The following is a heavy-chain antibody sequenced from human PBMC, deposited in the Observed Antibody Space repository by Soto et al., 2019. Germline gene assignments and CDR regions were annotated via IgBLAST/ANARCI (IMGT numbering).Heavy chain of an antibody. CDR2: TRNKANSYTT. J-gene: IGHJ1*01. CDR3: ARARGSYNAY. D-gene: IGHD1-26*01. V-gene: IGHV3-72*01. CDR1: GFTFSDHY. Sequence: GGALRLSWAASGFTFSDHYMDGGRQAPGKGLEWVGRTRNKANSYTTEYAASVKGRFTISRDDSKNSLYLQMNSLKTEDTAVYYCARARGSYNAYWGQGTLVTVSS.